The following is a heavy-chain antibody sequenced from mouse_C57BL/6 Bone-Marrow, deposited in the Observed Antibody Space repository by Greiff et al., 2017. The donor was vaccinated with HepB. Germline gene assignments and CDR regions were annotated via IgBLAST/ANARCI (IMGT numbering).Heavy chain of an antibody. Sequence: EVKVVESGGGLVQPGGSLKLSCAASGFTFSDYYMYWVRQTPEKRLEWVAYISNGGGSTYYPDTVKGRFTISRDNAKNTLYLQMSRLKSEDTAMYYCARHSPYYYGSSWFAYWGQGTLVTVSA. CDR3: ARHSPYYYGSSWFAY. D-gene: IGHD1-1*01. V-gene: IGHV5-12*01. CDR1: GFTFSDYY. CDR2: ISNGGGST. J-gene: IGHJ3*01.